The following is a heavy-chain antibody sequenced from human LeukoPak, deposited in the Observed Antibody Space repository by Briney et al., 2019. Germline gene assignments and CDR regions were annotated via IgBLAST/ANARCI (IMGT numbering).Heavy chain of an antibody. CDR2: IKQDGSEK. V-gene: IGHV3-7*01. CDR3: AREDDWNYEDY. D-gene: IGHD1-7*01. CDR1: GFTFSSYS. J-gene: IGHJ4*02. Sequence: GGSLRLSCAASGFTFSSYSMNWVRQAPGKGLEWVANIKQDGSEKYYVNSVKGRFTISRDNAKNSLYLQMNSLRAEDTAIYYCAREDDWNYEDYWGQGTLVTVSS.